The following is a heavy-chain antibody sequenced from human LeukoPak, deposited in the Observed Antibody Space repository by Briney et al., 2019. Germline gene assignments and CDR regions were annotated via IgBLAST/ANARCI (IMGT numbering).Heavy chain of an antibody. D-gene: IGHD2-21*02. CDR3: ARNRSVTATPGFDH. J-gene: IGHJ4*02. CDR1: GYSIRSGDY. CDR2: IYHSVST. Sequence: SQTLSLTCVVSGYSIRSGDYWGWIRQSPGKGLEWIGSIYHSVSTHYNPSLKSRVTISVDTSKNQFSLMLTSVTAADTAVYYCARNRSVTATPGFDHWGQGTLVTVSS. V-gene: IGHV4-38-2*01.